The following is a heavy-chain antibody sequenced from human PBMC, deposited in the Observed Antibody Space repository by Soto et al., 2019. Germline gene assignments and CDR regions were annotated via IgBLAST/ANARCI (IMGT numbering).Heavy chain of an antibody. J-gene: IGHJ4*02. CDR1: EFTVNNNY. V-gene: IGHV3-66*01. D-gene: IGHD1-26*01. CDR3: ARIESGYYFDY. Sequence: EVRLVESGGGLVQPGGSLRLSCAASEFTVNNNYMSWVRQAPGKGLEWVSIIYSGGRTYYADSVKGRFTISRDNSKNTLFLQMNSLRAEDTAVYYCARIESGYYFDYWGQGTLVTVSS. CDR2: IYSGGRT.